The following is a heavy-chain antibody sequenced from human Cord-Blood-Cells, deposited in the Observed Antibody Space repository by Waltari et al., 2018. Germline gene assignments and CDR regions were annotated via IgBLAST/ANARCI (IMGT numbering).Heavy chain of an antibody. Sequence: EVQLVESGGGLVQPGGSLRLSCAASGFTFSSYAMSWVRQAPGKGLEWVSAISGSGGSTYYADSVKGRFTISRDNSKNTLYLQMNSLRAEDTAVYYCAKGDGSGSYYYYYYYMDVWGKGTTVTVSS. D-gene: IGHD3-10*01. J-gene: IGHJ6*03. V-gene: IGHV3-23*04. CDR1: GFTFSSYA. CDR2: ISGSGGST. CDR3: AKGDGSGSYYYYYYYMDV.